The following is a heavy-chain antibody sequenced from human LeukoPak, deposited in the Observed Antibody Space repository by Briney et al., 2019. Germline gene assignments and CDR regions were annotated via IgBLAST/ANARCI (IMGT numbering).Heavy chain of an antibody. CDR3: ARPNGRYCSSTTYSDAFEI. Sequence: SETLSLTCTVSGGSISSYYWSWIRQPPGKGLEWIGSIYYSGSTYYNPSLKSRVTISVDTSKNQFSLKLSSVTAADTAVYYCARPNGRYCSSTTYSDAFEIWGQGTMVTVSS. CDR1: GGSISSYY. CDR2: IYYSGST. J-gene: IGHJ3*02. D-gene: IGHD2-2*01. V-gene: IGHV4-39*01.